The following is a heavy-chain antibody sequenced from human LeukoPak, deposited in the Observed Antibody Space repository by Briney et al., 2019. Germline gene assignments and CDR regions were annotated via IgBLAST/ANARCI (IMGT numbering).Heavy chain of an antibody. J-gene: IGHJ4*02. CDR1: GGSISSSSYY. CDR2: IYYSGST. V-gene: IGHV4-39*01. CDR3: ARHARAIWGGGVLRFLEWLPHFDY. Sequence: SETLSLTCTVSGGSISSSSYYWGWIRQPPGKGLEWIGSIYYSGSTYYNPSLKSRVPISVDTSKNQFSLKLSSVTAADTAVYYCARHARAIWGGGVLRFLEWLPHFDYWGQGTLVTVSS. D-gene: IGHD3-3*01.